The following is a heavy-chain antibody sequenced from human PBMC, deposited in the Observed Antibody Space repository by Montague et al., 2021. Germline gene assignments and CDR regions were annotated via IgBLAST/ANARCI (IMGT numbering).Heavy chain of an antibody. CDR3: ARDRERTYGRFFHP. CDR2: THYNGNT. V-gene: IGHV4-59*01. Sequence: SETLSLTCTVSGGSISTCHWIWLRQPPGKGLEWIGETHYNGNTNYNYNPSLKSRVTISVDKSNNQFSLKLSSVTAADTAVYYCARDRERTYGRFFHPWGQGTLVTVSS. J-gene: IGHJ5*02. D-gene: IGHD3-16*01. CDR1: GGSISTCH.